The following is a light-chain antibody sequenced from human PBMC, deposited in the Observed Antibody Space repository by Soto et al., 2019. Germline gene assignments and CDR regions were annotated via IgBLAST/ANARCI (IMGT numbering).Light chain of an antibody. CDR2: GAS. V-gene: IGKV3-20*01. Sequence: EIVLTQSPGTLSLSPGERATLSCRASQSVSSSYLTWYQQKPGQAPRLLIYGASSRATGIPDRFSGSGSGTDFTLTNRSREHEDFAVYYCQQSGSSPLFSFGPGTKVDIK. CDR3: QQSGSSPLFS. J-gene: IGKJ3*01. CDR1: QSVSSSY.